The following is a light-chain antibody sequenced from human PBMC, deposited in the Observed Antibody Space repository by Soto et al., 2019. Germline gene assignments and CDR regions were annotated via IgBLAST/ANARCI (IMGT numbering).Light chain of an antibody. V-gene: IGLV1-40*01. Sequence: QSVLTHPPSVSRAPGQRVTISCTGSSSKIGAGYDVHWYQQLPGTAPKLLIYGHSNRPSGVPDRFSGSKSGTSASLAITVLQAEDFAVYYYDAHGNLLTSRSVFASGLKFA. J-gene: IGLJ1*01. CDR1: SSKIGAGYD. CDR2: GHS. CDR3: DAHGNLLTSRSV.